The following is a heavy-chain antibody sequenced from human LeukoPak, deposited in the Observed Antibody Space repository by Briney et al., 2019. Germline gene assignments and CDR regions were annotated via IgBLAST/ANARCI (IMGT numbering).Heavy chain of an antibody. CDR3: ALEFWWGLVPSLELAY. CDR2: INHSGST. D-gene: IGHD1-1*01. CDR1: GGSFSGYY. J-gene: IGHJ4*02. V-gene: IGHV4-34*01. Sequence: SETLSLTCAVYGGSFSGYYWSWIRQPPGKGLKWIGEINHSGSTNYNPSLKSRVTISVDTSKNQFSLKLSSVTAADTAVYYCALEFWWGLVPSLELAYWGQGTLVTVSS.